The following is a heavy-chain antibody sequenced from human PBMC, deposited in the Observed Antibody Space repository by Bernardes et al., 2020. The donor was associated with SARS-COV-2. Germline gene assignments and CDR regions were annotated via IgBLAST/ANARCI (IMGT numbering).Heavy chain of an antibody. V-gene: IGHV4-59*08. D-gene: IGHD5-12*01. Sequence: SETLSLTCTVPGGSISSYYWSWIRQPPGKGLEWIRHIYHSASTNYNPSLKSRVTISIDTSKNQFSLKLSSVTAADTAVYYCSRHRYAQTSFAYCVQGTRFPVPS. CDR3: SRHRYAQTSFAY. CDR2: IYHSAST. CDR1: GGSISSYY. J-gene: IGHJ4*02.